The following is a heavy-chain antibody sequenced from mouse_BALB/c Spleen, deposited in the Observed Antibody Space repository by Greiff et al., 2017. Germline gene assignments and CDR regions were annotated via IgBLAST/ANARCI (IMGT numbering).Heavy chain of an antibody. CDR3: ARSYGSYWYFDV. J-gene: IGHJ1*01. CDR1: GFTFSSYA. Sequence: DVKLVESGGGLVTPGGSLKLSCAASGFTFSSYAMSWVRQTPEKRLEWVASISSGGSTYYPDSVKGRFTISRDNARNILYLQMNSLQTDDTAMYYCARSYGSYWYFDVWGAGTTVTVSS. CDR2: ISSGGST. V-gene: IGHV5-6-5*01. D-gene: IGHD2-10*02.